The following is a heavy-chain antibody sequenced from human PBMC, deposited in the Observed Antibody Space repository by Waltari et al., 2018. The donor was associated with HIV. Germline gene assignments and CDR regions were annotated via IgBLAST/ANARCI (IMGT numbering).Heavy chain of an antibody. D-gene: IGHD4-17*01. Sequence: EVRLEQSGAEVKKPGESLSLSCKASGFDINAYWIAWVRQVPGKGLEWMGSIFPPFSNTDYSPSVQGHIGITEARASNTAYRHLSSLKASDTAIYYCARRCRQVDNYHYALDVWGRGTAVTVSS. CDR2: IFPPFSNT. J-gene: IGHJ6*02. CDR1: GFDINAYW. CDR3: ARRCRQVDNYHYALDV. V-gene: IGHV5-51*01.